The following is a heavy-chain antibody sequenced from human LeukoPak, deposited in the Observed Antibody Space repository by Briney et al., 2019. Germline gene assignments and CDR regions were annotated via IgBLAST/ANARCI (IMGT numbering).Heavy chain of an antibody. CDR2: IRNKANSYTT. V-gene: IGHV3-72*01. CDR1: GFTFIDHY. D-gene: IGHD5/OR15-5a*01. Sequence: GGSLRLSCAASGFTFIDHYMDWVRQAPGKGLEWIGRIRNKANSYTTEYAASVKGRFTVSRDDSKNSLFLQMNSLESEDTAVYYCARRNSVTQGLDDWGQGTLVTVSS. CDR3: ARRNSVTQGLDD. J-gene: IGHJ4*02.